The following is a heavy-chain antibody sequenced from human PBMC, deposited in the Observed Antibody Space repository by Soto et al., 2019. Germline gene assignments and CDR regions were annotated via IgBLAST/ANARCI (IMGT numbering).Heavy chain of an antibody. CDR1: VDSVSSNSAA. J-gene: IGHJ6*02. D-gene: IGHD2-15*01. CDR2: TYYRSKWYY. V-gene: IGHV6-1*01. CDR3: VRIHTSGSRDIAV. Sequence: SQTLSLTCAISVDSVSSNSAARNWIRQSPSRGLEWLGRTYYRSKWYYGYAVSVKSRIAIKPDTSKNQFSLQLNSVTPEDTAVYYFVRIHTSGSRDIAVWGQATKVTVSS.